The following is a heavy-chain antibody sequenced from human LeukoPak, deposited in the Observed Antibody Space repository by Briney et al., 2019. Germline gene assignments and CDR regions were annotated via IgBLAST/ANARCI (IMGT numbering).Heavy chain of an antibody. V-gene: IGHV3-49*04. Sequence: GRSLRLSCTASGFTFGDYAMSWVRQAPGKGLEWVGFIRSKAYGGTTEYAASVKGRFTISRDDSKSIAYLQMNSLKTEDTAVYYCVVAATNCYYGMDVWGQGTTVTVSS. J-gene: IGHJ6*02. CDR1: GFTFGDYA. D-gene: IGHD2-15*01. CDR2: IRSKAYGGTT. CDR3: VVAATNCYYGMDV.